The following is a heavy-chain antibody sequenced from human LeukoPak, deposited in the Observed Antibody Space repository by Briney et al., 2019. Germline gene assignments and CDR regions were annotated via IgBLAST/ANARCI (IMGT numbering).Heavy chain of an antibody. CDR2: ISGSGGST. V-gene: IGHV3-23*01. CDR1: GFTFSSYA. J-gene: IGHJ4*02. D-gene: IGHD6-25*01. Sequence: GGSLRLSCAASGFTFSSYAMNWVRQAPGKGLEWVSDISGSGGSTYYGDSVKGRFTISRDNSKNTLYLQMNSLRAEDTAVYYCAKDRRLPTAYYFDYWGQGTLVTVSS. CDR3: AKDRRLPTAYYFDY.